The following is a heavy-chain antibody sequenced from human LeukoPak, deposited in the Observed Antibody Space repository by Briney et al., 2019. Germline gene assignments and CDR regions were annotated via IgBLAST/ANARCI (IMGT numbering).Heavy chain of an antibody. J-gene: IGHJ6*02. V-gene: IGHV4-39*01. D-gene: IGHD4-17*01. CDR1: GGSIRSSYYY. CDR3: ARGRDYGDYRSGMDV. CDR2: IYDSGST. Sequence: SETLSLTCTVSGGSIRSSYYYWGWIRQPPGKGLEWIGSIYDSGSTYYNPSLKSRVTISVDTSKNQFSLKLNSVTAADTAVYYCARGRDYGDYRSGMDVWGQGTTVTVSS.